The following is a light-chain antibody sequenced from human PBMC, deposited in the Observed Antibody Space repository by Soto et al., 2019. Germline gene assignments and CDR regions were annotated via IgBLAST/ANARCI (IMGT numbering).Light chain of an antibody. CDR1: QSISDW. Sequence: DIQMTQSPSTLSASVGDRVTITCRASQSISDWLAWYQQIPGRAPKLLIYDASTVQSGVPSRFSARGSGTEFILTISRLQPDDSAKYYCQEYNSAPFGQGTKMQIK. CDR3: QEYNSAP. CDR2: DAS. V-gene: IGKV1-5*01. J-gene: IGKJ2*01.